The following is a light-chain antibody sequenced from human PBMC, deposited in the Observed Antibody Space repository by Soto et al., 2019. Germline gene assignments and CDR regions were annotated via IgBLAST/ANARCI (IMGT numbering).Light chain of an antibody. J-gene: IGKJ1*01. CDR2: WAS. Sequence: DIVMTQSPDSLAVSLGERATINCKSSQTVLYNSNNKNYLAWYQQKPGQPTKLLIYWASTRESGVPDRFSGSGSGTDFTLTISSLQAEDVAVYYCQQYYDTPWTFGQGTEVEIK. CDR1: QTVLYNSNNKNY. CDR3: QQYYDTPWT. V-gene: IGKV4-1*01.